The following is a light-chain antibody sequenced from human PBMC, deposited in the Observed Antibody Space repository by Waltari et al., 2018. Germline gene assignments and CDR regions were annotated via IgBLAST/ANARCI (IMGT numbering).Light chain of an antibody. Sequence: EIVLTQSQATLSLSPGARATLSCRASQSVSSYLAWYQQKPGQAPRLLIYDASNRATRIPARFSGSGSGTDFTLTISSLEPEDFAVYYCQQRSNWPLLTFGGGTKVEIK. CDR2: DAS. J-gene: IGKJ4*01. V-gene: IGKV3-11*01. CDR3: QQRSNWPLLT. CDR1: QSVSSY.